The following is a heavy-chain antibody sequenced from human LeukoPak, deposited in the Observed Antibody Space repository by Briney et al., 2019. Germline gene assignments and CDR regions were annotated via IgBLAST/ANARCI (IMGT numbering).Heavy chain of an antibody. D-gene: IGHD1-1*01. CDR3: ARGPAGYN. Sequence: GGSLRLSCAASGFTVSSNHMSWVRQAPGKGLEWVSVIYSGGSTDYADSVKGRFTISRDNLKNTLYPQMNSLRAEDTAVYYCARGPAGYNWGQGTLVTFSS. CDR2: IYSGGST. CDR1: GFTVSSNH. J-gene: IGHJ4*02. V-gene: IGHV3-53*01.